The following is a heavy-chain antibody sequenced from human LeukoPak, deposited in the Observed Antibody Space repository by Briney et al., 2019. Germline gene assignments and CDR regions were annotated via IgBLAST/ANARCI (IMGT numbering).Heavy chain of an antibody. V-gene: IGHV4-59*01. Sequence: SETLSLTCTVSDGSITSYYWTWVRQPPGKGLEWIGNIYYSGRTNHNPSLKSRVTISIDTSKNQFSLRLSSVTAADTAVYYCARDAPFNYYGSGSYYNLPGSYFDYWGQGTLVTVSS. CDR2: IYYSGRT. CDR3: ARDAPFNYYGSGSYYNLPGSYFDY. CDR1: DGSITSYY. D-gene: IGHD3-10*01. J-gene: IGHJ4*02.